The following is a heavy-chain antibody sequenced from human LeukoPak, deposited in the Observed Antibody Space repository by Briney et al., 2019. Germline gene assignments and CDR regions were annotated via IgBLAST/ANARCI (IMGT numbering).Heavy chain of an antibody. CDR1: GGTFSSYA. Sequence: SVKVSCKASGGTFSSYAISWVRQAPGQGLEWMGGIIPIFGTANYAQKFQGRVTITTDESTSTAYMELSSLRSEDTAAYYCASGRIFGVVPAPYYYMDVWGKGTTVTVSS. J-gene: IGHJ6*03. CDR2: IIPIFGTA. D-gene: IGHD3-3*01. V-gene: IGHV1-69*05. CDR3: ASGRIFGVVPAPYYYMDV.